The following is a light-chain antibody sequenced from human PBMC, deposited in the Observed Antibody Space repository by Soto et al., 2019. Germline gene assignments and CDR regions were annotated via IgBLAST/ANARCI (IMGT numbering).Light chain of an antibody. Sequence: QSALTQPASVSGSPGQSITISCTGTSSNVGSYKLVSWYQQHPGKAPKLMIFEVNKRPSGVSNRFSGPKSGNTASLTIPGLKVEDEADYYCCSSGGSPTYVFGTGTKVTVL. CDR2: EVN. V-gene: IGLV2-23*02. J-gene: IGLJ1*01. CDR1: SSNVGSYKL. CDR3: CSSGGSPTYV.